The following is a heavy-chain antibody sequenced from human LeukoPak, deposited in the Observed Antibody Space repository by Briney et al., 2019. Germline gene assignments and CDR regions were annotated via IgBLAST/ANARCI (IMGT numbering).Heavy chain of an antibody. CDR1: GFTFSSYA. J-gene: IGHJ5*02. CDR3: ARDQQDDFWSGPHGGHWFDP. D-gene: IGHD3-3*01. CDR2: ISGSGGST. V-gene: IGHV3-23*01. Sequence: GGSLRLSCAASGFTFSSYAMSWVRQAPGKGLEWVSAISGSGGSTYYADSVKGRFTISRDNSKNSLYLQMNSLRAEDTAVYYCARDQQDDFWSGPHGGHWFDPWGQGTLVTVSS.